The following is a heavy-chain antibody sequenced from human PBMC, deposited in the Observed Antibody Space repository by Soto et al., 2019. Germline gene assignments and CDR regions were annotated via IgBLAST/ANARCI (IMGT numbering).Heavy chain of an antibody. J-gene: IGHJ4*02. CDR2: ISYDGSNE. D-gene: IGHD3-10*01. CDR1: GFPFSTYS. CDR3: ARGSAGHYNSGTLLD. V-gene: IGHV3-30-3*01. Sequence: GGSLRLTCASYGFPFSTYSMHWVRPAPGKGLEWVAVISYDGSNEYYVDSVKGRFTISRDNSKNTLYLQMNSLREEDTAVYYCARGSAGHYNSGTLLDWGQGNLVTFS.